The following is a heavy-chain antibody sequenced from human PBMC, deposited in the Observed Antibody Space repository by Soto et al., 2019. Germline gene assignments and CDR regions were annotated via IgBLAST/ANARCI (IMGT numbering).Heavy chain of an antibody. CDR3: ASHYCTNGVCYLSPTY. J-gene: IGHJ4*02. Sequence: PSATLSLTCTVSSGSISSSSYYWGWIRQPPGKGLEWIGSIYYSGSTYYNPSLKSRVTISVDTSKNQFSLKLSSVTAADTAVYYCASHYCTNGVCYLSPTYWGQGTLVTSPQ. CDR1: SGSISSSSYY. CDR2: IYYSGST. V-gene: IGHV4-39*01. D-gene: IGHD2-8*01.